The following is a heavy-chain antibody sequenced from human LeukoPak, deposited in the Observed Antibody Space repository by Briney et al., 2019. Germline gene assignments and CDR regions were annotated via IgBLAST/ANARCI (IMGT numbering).Heavy chain of an antibody. V-gene: IGHV1-3*01. CDR1: GYTFTSYA. Sequence: ASVKVSCKASGYTFTSYAMHWVRQAPGQRLEWMGWINAGNGNTKYSQKFQERVTITRDMSTSTAYMELSSLRSEDTAVYYCAAVATITDYYYYGMDVWGQGTTVTVSS. D-gene: IGHD5-12*01. J-gene: IGHJ6*02. CDR2: INAGNGNT. CDR3: AAVATITDYYYYGMDV.